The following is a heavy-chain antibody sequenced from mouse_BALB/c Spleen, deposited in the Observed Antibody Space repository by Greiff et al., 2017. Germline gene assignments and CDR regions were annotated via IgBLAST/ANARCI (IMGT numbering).Heavy chain of an antibody. V-gene: IGHV3-2*02. CDR2: ISYSGST. J-gene: IGHJ2*01. Sequence: EVQLQQSGPGLVKPSQSLSLTCTVTGYSITSDYAWNWIRQFPGNKLEWMGYISYSGSTSYNPSLKSRISITRDTSKNQFFLQLNSVTTEDTATYYCARTGNYEGYWGQGTTLTVSS. D-gene: IGHD2-1*01. CDR1: GYSITSDYA. CDR3: ARTGNYEGY.